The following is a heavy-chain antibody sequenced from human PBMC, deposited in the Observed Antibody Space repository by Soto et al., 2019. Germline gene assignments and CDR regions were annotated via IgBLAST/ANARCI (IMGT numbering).Heavy chain of an antibody. J-gene: IGHJ6*03. V-gene: IGHV3-15*01. CDR3: TTLDPGWNYYYYYYMDV. Sequence: GGSLRLSCAASGFTFSNAWMSWVRQAPGKGLEWVGRIKSKTDGGTTDYAAPVKGRFTISRDDSKNTLYLQMNSLKTEDTAVYYCTTLDPGWNYYYYYYMDVWGKGTTVTVSS. CDR2: IKSKTDGGTT. CDR1: GFTFSNAW. D-gene: IGHD1-1*01.